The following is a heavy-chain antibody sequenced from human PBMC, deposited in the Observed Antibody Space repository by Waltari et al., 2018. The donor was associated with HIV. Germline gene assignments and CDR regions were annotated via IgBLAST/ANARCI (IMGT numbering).Heavy chain of an antibody. CDR3: AKTYYGPTSYYNVGAFDV. J-gene: IGHJ3*01. CDR2: INPFRCGT. V-gene: IGHV1-2*02. Sequence: VQLVQSGAQVKEPGDSVKVSCRASGYNFNSFYLHWVRQAPGQGLQWVGFINPFRCGTKFAQEVRGKVTLTRDTSIDTSFMELTGLGSDNTAVYYCAKTYYGPTSYYNVGAFDVWGQGTMVSVSS. CDR1: GYNFNSFY. D-gene: IGHD3-10*01.